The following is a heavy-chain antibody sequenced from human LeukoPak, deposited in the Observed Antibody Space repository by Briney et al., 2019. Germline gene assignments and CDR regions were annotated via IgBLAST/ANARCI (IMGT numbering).Heavy chain of an antibody. V-gene: IGHV3-33*01. CDR1: GFTLSSYG. J-gene: IGHJ6*03. CDR3: ARVAEAYFYYMDV. CDR2: LWYDGSNK. Sequence: PGGSLRLSRVASGFTLSSYGMPWVRQAPGKGLEWVAVLWYDGSNKKYGDSAKGRFTISSDDSRNTLYLQMDSLRAEDTGVYYCARVAEAYFYYMDVWGEGTTVTVSS.